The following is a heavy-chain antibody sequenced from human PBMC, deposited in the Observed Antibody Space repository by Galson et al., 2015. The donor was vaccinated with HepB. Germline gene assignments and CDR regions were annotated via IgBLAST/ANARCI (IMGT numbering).Heavy chain of an antibody. V-gene: IGHV1-69*10. CDR3: ARSQYDILTGPYRSYYYYYMDV. CDR2: IIPIFGIA. Sequence: SVKVSCKASGGTFSSYAFSWVRQAPGQGLEWMGGIIPIFGIANYPQKFQGRVTITADKSTSTAYMELSSLRSEDTAVYYCARSQYDILTGPYRSYYYYYMDVWGKGTTVTVSS. D-gene: IGHD3-9*01. J-gene: IGHJ6*03. CDR1: GGTFSSYA.